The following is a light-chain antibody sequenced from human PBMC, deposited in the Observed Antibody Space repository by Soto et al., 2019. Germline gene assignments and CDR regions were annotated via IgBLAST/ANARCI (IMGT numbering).Light chain of an antibody. Sequence: SYELTQPPSVPVSPGQTASITCSGDKLGDKYACWYQQKPGQSPVLVIYQDSKRPSGIPERFSGSNSGNTATLTISGTQAMDEADYYCQAWDSSTAFYVFGTGTKLTVL. CDR1: KLGDKY. V-gene: IGLV3-1*01. CDR3: QAWDSSTAFYV. J-gene: IGLJ1*01. CDR2: QDS.